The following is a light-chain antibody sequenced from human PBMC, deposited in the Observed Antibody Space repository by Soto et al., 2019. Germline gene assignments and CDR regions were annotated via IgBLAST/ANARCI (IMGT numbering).Light chain of an antibody. Sequence: EIVLTQSPGTLSLSPGERATLSCRASQRVSSSYLAWYQQKPGQAPRRLIYGASSRATGIPDRFSGSGSGTDFTLTISRLEPEDFAVYYCQQYGSSFTFGPGTKVDIK. CDR1: QRVSSSY. CDR3: QQYGSSFT. J-gene: IGKJ3*01. CDR2: GAS. V-gene: IGKV3-20*01.